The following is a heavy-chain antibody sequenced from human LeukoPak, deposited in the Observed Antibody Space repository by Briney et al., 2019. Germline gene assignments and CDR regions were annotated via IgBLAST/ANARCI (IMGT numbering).Heavy chain of an antibody. V-gene: IGHV3-23*01. CDR2: ISGSGGST. Sequence: PGGSLRLSCAASGFTFSSYAMSWVRQAPGKGLEWVSAISGSGGSTYYADSVKGRFTISRDNSKNTLYLQMNSLRAEDTAVYYCAKDRHDFWSGTHPSYDAFGIWGQGTMVTVSS. CDR1: GFTFSSYA. CDR3: AKDRHDFWSGTHPSYDAFGI. J-gene: IGHJ3*02. D-gene: IGHD3-3*01.